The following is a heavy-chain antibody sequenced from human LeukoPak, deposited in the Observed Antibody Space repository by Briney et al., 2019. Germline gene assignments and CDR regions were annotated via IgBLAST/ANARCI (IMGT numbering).Heavy chain of an antibody. CDR3: ARDRRTYSGRSGDYFDF. CDR2: IRQDGSEK. D-gene: IGHD6-13*01. V-gene: IGHV3-7*01. CDR1: GFTFAGSW. J-gene: IGHJ4*02. Sequence: PGGSLRLSCAASGFTFAGSWMTWVRQAQGKGLELVANIRQDGSEKYYADAVKGRFTISRDNAKNSLYLEMNSLRVEDTAVYFCARDRRTYSGRSGDYFDFWGQGTLVTVSS.